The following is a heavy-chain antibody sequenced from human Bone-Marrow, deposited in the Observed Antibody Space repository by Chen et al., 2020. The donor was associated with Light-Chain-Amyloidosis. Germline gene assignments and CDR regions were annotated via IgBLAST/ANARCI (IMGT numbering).Heavy chain of an antibody. D-gene: IGHD6-19*01. CDR2: IKQDGNEK. CDR1: GFTLSNYW. CDR3: ARRTGYISGWYGSPDVWYFDY. J-gene: IGHJ4*02. V-gene: IGHV3-7*03. Sequence: EVQLVESGGGLVQPGGSLRLSCAASGFTLSNYWMTWVRQAPGKGLEWVANIKQDGNEKYYVDSVNGRFTISRDNAKNSLYLQMNSLRAEDTAVYYCARRTGYISGWYGSPDVWYFDYWGQGILVTVSS.